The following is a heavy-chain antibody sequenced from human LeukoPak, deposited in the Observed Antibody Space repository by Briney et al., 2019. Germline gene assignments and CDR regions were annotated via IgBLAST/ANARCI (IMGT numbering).Heavy chain of an antibody. J-gene: IGHJ4*02. V-gene: IGHV3-73*01. CDR3: VSFYETY. CDR1: GFTFSDSA. D-gene: IGHD2/OR15-2a*01. Sequence: GGSLKLSRAASGFTFSDSAIHWVRQASGRGLEWVGRIRNKANNYATAYVASVKGRFTISREDSKNTAFLQMNNLRAEDTAVYYCVSFYETYWGRGTLVTVSS. CDR2: IRNKANNYAT.